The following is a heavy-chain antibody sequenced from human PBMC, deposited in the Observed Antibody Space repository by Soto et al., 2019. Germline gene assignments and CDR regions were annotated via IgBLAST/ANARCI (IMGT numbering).Heavy chain of an antibody. Sequence: GGSLRLSCAASGFSLSTNTMHWVRQVLGKGLEWVASISNDGRRKYYADFVKGRFTISRDTANNILYLEMNSLRAEDTSLYYCARVATAMTYDIWDQGTQVTASS. CDR1: GFSLSTNT. J-gene: IGHJ4*02. D-gene: IGHD2-8*01. V-gene: IGHV3-30*04. CDR3: ARVATAMTYDI. CDR2: ISNDGRRK.